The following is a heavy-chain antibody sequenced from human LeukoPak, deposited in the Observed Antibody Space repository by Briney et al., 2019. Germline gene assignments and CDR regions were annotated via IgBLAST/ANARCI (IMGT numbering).Heavy chain of an antibody. CDR1: GYTFTSYD. V-gene: IGHV1-8*01. Sequence: ASVKVSCKASGYTFTSYDINRVRQATGQGLEWMGWMNPNSGNTGYAQKFQGRVTMTRNTSISAAYMELSSLRSEDTAVYYCAILGYCSSTSCPNWFDPWGQGTLVTVSS. D-gene: IGHD2-2*01. CDR2: MNPNSGNT. CDR3: AILGYCSSTSCPNWFDP. J-gene: IGHJ5*02.